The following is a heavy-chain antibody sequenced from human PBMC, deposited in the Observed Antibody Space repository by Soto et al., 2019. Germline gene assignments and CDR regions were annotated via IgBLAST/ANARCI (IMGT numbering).Heavy chain of an antibody. CDR1: GGSISSYY. CDR2: IYYSGST. J-gene: IGHJ4*02. V-gene: IGHV4-59*08. D-gene: IGHD5-12*01. CDR3: ARQLRDGYTFDY. Sequence: SETLSLTCTVSGGSISSYYWSWIRQPPGKGLEWIGYIYYSGSTNYNPSLKSRVTISVDTSKNQFSLKLSSVTAADTAVYYCARQLRDGYTFDYWGQGTLVTVSS.